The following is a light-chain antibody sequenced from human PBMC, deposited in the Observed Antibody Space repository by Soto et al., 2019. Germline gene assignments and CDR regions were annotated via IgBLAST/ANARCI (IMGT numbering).Light chain of an antibody. CDR3: QQRSIWPPLT. CDR1: QSVSSF. V-gene: IGKV3-11*01. Sequence: EIVLTQSPATLSLSPGERATLSCRASQSVSSFLAWYQQKPGQAPRLVIFDASNRATGIPARFSGSVCGTDFTLTIRSLETEDFAGYYCQQRSIWPPLTCGGGTKVEIK. J-gene: IGKJ4*01. CDR2: DAS.